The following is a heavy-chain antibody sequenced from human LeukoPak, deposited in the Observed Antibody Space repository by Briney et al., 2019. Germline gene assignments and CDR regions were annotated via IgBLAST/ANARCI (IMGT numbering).Heavy chain of an antibody. Sequence: GGSLRLSCAASGLPFSNYAMTWVRQAPGKGLERVSGISDSGDRTYYADPVKGRFTISRDNSKNMLYLQMNSLRVEDTALYYCSIGLGTSGYHSYWGQGTLVSVSS. J-gene: IGHJ4*02. CDR1: GLPFSNYA. CDR2: ISDSGDRT. CDR3: SIGLGTSGYHSY. D-gene: IGHD3-22*01. V-gene: IGHV3-23*01.